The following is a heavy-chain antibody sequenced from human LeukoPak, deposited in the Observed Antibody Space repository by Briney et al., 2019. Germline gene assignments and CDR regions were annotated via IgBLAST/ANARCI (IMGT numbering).Heavy chain of an antibody. Sequence: PGRSLRLSCAASGFTFSSYAMSWVRQAPGKGLEWVANIKQDGSEKYYVDSVKGRFTISRDNAKNSLYLQMNSLRAEDTAVYYCARDYGSGSYYNSHYYYYMDVWGKGTTVTVSS. V-gene: IGHV3-7*01. CDR2: IKQDGSEK. CDR1: GFTFSSYA. D-gene: IGHD3-10*01. CDR3: ARDYGSGSYYNSHYYYYMDV. J-gene: IGHJ6*03.